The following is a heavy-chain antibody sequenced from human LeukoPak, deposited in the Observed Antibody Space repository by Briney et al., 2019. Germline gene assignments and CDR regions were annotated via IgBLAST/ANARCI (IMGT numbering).Heavy chain of an antibody. J-gene: IGHJ1*01. V-gene: IGHV4-59*12. D-gene: IGHD3-9*01. CDR1: GGSISSYY. CDR3: ARGLVSSEYFQH. Sequence: PSETLSLTCTVSGGSISSYYWSWIRQPPGKGLEWIGYIYYSGSTYYNPSLKSRVTISADTSKNQFSLKLSSVTAADTAVYYCARGLVSSEYFQHWGQGTLVTVSS. CDR2: IYYSGST.